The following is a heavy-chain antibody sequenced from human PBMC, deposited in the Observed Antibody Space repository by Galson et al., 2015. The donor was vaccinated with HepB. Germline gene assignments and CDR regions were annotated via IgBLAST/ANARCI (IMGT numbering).Heavy chain of an antibody. CDR3: ARGHNYGGRYEFFDH. CDR1: GFTFNNHW. CDR2: IKRDGSVK. D-gene: IGHD4-23*01. J-gene: IGHJ4*02. V-gene: IGHV3-7*03. Sequence: SLRLSCAASGFTFNNHWMGWVRQAPGKGLEWVAKIKRDGSVKDSVDSVKGRFTISRDNANNLLYLQMNSLRSEDTALYYCARGHNYGGRYEFFDHWGQGTLVTVSS.